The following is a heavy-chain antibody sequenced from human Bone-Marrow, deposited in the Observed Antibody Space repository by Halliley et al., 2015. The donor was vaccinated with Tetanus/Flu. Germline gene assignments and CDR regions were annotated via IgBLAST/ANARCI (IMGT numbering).Heavy chain of an antibody. V-gene: IGHV5-51*03. CDR2: IYPGDSDT. CDR3: ARLTVADFKTFDY. D-gene: IGHD6-19*01. Sequence: QLVQSGAEVTKPGESLKISCKGSGYTFTNYWIGWVRQMPGKGLEWMGIIYPGDSDTRYSPSFQGQVTISVDKSITTAYLQWSRLEASATAMYYCARLTVADFKTFDYWGQGTLVTVSS. CDR1: GYTFTNYW. J-gene: IGHJ4*02.